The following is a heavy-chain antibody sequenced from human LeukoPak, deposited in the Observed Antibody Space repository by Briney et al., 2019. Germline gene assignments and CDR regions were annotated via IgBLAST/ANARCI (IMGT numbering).Heavy chain of an antibody. V-gene: IGHV3-7*01. D-gene: IGHD6-19*01. CDR2: IKQDGREK. J-gene: IGHJ4*02. CDR3: ARKAGKMFDY. Sequence: PGGSLRLSCTASGFTFSNYWMTWGRQAPGKGMEWVANIKQDGREKYYVDSVTGRFTISRDNAKNLLFLQMSSLSPEDTAVYYCARKAGKMFDYWGQGTLVTASS. CDR1: GFTFSNYW.